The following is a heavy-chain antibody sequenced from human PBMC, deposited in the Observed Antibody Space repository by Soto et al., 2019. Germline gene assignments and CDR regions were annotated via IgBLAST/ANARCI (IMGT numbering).Heavy chain of an antibody. J-gene: IGHJ5*02. CDR1: GGSFSGYY. CDR3: ATLNWFDP. Sequence: GSLRLSCAVYGGSFSGYYWSWIRQPPGKGLEWIGEINHSGSTNYNPSLKSRVTISVDTSKNQFSLKLSSVTAADTAVYYCATLNWFDPWGQGTLVTVSS. V-gene: IGHV4-34*01. CDR2: INHSGST.